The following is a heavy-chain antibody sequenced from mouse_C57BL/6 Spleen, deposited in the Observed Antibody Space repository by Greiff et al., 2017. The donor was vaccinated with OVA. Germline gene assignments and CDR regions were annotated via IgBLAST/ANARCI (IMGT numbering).Heavy chain of an antibody. J-gene: IGHJ4*01. CDR1: GFTFTDYY. Sequence: EVKLVESGGGLVQPGGSLSLSCAASGFTFTDYYMSWVRQPPGKALEWLGFIRNKANGYTTEYSASVKGRFTISRDNSQSILYLQMNALRAEDSATYYCARFYGNLYYAMDYWGQGTSVTVSS. CDR3: ARFYGNLYYAMDY. CDR2: IRNKANGYTT. V-gene: IGHV7-3*01. D-gene: IGHD2-1*01.